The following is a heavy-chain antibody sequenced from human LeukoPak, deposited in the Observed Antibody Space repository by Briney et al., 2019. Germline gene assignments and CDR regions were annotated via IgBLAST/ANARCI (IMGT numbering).Heavy chain of an antibody. D-gene: IGHD6-19*01. V-gene: IGHV1-2*02. CDR2: INPNSGGT. CDR1: GYTFTRYD. CDR3: ARDSMEQWLVIGN. Sequence: GASVKASCKASGYTFTRYDMHWARQAPGQGLEWRGWINPNSGGTNYAQKFQGRVTMTRDTSISTAYMELSRLRPDDTAVYYCARDSMEQWLVIGNWGQGTLVTVSS. J-gene: IGHJ4*02.